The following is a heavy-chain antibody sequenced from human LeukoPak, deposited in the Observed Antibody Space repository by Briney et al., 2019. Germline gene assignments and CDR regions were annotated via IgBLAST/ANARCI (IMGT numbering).Heavy chain of an antibody. J-gene: IGHJ4*02. Sequence: GGSLRLSCAVSGVTFSNYWMHWVRQAPGKGLVWVSRINSDGSTISYADSVKGRFTISRDNAKNTLYLQMNSLRAEDTAVYYCAGGLSTAAGGWGQGTLVTVSS. D-gene: IGHD6-13*01. CDR1: GVTFSNYW. CDR2: INSDGSTI. V-gene: IGHV3-74*01. CDR3: AGGLSTAAGG.